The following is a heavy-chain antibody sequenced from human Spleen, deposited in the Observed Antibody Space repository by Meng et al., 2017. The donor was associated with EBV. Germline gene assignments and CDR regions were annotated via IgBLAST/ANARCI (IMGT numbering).Heavy chain of an antibody. CDR3: VSGGEGDGYSLPY. CDR1: GGSFSGHY. V-gene: IGHV4-34*02. Sequence: QVQLQPWGAGLLKPSETLSLTCAVNGGSFSGHYWTWIRQPPGKGLEWIGEIIHTGETNYNPSLTGRVTISRDTSKKHLSLRLNSVTAADTAVYYCVSGGEGDGYSLPYWGQGTLVTVSS. D-gene: IGHD5-24*01. CDR2: IIHTGET. J-gene: IGHJ4*02.